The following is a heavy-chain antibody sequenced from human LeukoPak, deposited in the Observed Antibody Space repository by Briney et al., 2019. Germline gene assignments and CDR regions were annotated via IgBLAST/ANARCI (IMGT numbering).Heavy chain of an antibody. J-gene: IGHJ4*02. Sequence: PGGSLRLSCAASGFTFSSYAMSWVRRAPGKGLEWVSAISGSGGSTYYADSVKGRFTISRDNSKNTLYLQMNSLRAEDTAVYYCAKGRRQWPDFDYWGQGTLVTVSS. CDR3: AKGRRQWPDFDY. CDR2: ISGSGGST. CDR1: GFTFSSYA. D-gene: IGHD6-19*01. V-gene: IGHV3-23*01.